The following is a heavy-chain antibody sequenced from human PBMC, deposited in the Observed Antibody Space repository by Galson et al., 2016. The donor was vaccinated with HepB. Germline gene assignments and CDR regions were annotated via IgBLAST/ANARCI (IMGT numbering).Heavy chain of an antibody. Sequence: SLRLSCAASGFIVSSDYINWVRQAPGKGLEWVSLINSGGSTYYADSVKGRFTSSRDNSKNTVYLQMNSLRVEDTAVYYCATTRLLDNWGQGILVTVSS. V-gene: IGHV3-66*01. CDR3: ATTRLLDN. CDR1: GFIVSSDY. J-gene: IGHJ4*02. CDR2: INSGGST.